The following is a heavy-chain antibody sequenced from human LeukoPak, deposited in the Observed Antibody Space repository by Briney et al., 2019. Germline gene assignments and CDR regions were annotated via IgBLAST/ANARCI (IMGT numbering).Heavy chain of an antibody. J-gene: IGHJ4*02. CDR3: ARVLGVRVGELSLVGRGYFDY. CDR1: GYTFTSYG. CDR2: ISAYSGNT. D-gene: IGHD3-16*02. Sequence: ASVKVSCKASGYTFTSYGIRWVRQAPGQGLEWMGWISAYSGNTNYAQKLQGRVTMTRVAAARTAYMELSSLSSDDTAVYYRARVLGVRVGELSLVGRGYFDYWGQGTLVTVSS. V-gene: IGHV1-18*01.